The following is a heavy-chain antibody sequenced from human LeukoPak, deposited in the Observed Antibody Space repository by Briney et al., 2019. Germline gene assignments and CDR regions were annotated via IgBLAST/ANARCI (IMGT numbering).Heavy chain of an antibody. CDR2: IYPGDSDT. CDR1: GYRFTSYW. Sequence: GESLKISCNGSGYRFTSYWIAWVRQVPGKGLEWMGSIYPGDSDTRYSPSFQGHVTISADKPITTAYLQWSSLKASDTALYYCATPQVSGWNFDYWGQGTLVTVSS. CDR3: ATPQVSGWNFDY. J-gene: IGHJ4*02. V-gene: IGHV5-51*01. D-gene: IGHD6-19*01.